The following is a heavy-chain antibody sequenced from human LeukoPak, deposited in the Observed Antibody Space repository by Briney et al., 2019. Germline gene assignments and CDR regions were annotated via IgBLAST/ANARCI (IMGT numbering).Heavy chain of an antibody. CDR3: ARTLWSGYYYDY. CDR2: INPSGGST. J-gene: IGHJ4*02. V-gene: IGHV1-46*01. D-gene: IGHD3-3*01. CDR1: GYTFTSYY. Sequence: GASVNVSCKASGYTFTSYYMHWVRQAPGQGLEWMGIINPSGGSTSYAQKFQGRVTMTRDTSTSTVYMELSSLRSEDTAVYYCARTLWSGYYYDYWGQGTLVTVSS.